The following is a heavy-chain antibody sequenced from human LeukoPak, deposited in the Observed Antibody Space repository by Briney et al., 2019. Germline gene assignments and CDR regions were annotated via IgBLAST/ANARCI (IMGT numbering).Heavy chain of an antibody. CDR3: ARLLAGEYDPFDI. CDR2: IFYRGST. D-gene: IGHD3-10*01. CDR1: GGSISSYY. Sequence: SETLSLTCSVSGGSISSYYWSWIRQAPGTGLEWIGNIFYRGSTNYNASLQSRVSISVDTSKNQFSLSLSSVTAADTAVYYCARLLAGEYDPFDIWGQGTMVTVS. V-gene: IGHV4-59*08. J-gene: IGHJ3*02.